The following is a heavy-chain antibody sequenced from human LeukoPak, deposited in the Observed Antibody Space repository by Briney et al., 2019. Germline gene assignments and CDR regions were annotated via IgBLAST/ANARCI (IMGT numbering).Heavy chain of an antibody. D-gene: IGHD3-22*01. CDR3: AKVNYYHPDF. J-gene: IGHJ4*02. V-gene: IGHV3-23*01. CDR2: IDVTTGIS. Sequence: GGTLRLSCAASGFTFSTYYKSWVRQPPGKGLEWVSTIDVTTGISYYADSVKGRFTISRDNFQNTLFLQLNNLRVDDTAVYYCAKVNYYHPDFWGQGTLVTVSS. CDR1: GFTFSTYY.